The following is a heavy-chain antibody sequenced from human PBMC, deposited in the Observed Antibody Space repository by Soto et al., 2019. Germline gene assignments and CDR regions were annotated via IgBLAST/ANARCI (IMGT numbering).Heavy chain of an antibody. CDR3: ARDGRGTAMGFPAGDWFGP. CDR1: GFTFTSSA. Sequence: SVKVSCKASGFTFTSSAVQWVRQARGQRLERIGWIVVGSGNTNYAQKFQERVTITRDMSTSTAYMELSSLRSEDTAVYYCARDGRGTAMGFPAGDWFGPWGQGALYTVS. CDR2: IVVGSGNT. V-gene: IGHV1-58*01. J-gene: IGHJ5*02. D-gene: IGHD5-18*01.